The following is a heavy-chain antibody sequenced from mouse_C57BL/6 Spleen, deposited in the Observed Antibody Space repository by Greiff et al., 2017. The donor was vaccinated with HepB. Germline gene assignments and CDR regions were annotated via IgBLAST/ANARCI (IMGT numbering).Heavy chain of an antibody. CDR2: INPNYGTT. V-gene: IGHV1-39*01. Sequence: EVKLQESGPELVKPGASVKISCKASGYSFTDYNMNWVKQSHGKSLEWIGVINPNYGTTSYNQKFKGKATLTVGQSSSTAYMQLNSLTSEDSAVYYGALSTEVTTRECYFDYWGQGTTLTVSS. J-gene: IGHJ2*01. CDR1: GYSFTDYN. D-gene: IGHD2-2*01. CDR3: ALSTEVTTRECYFDY.